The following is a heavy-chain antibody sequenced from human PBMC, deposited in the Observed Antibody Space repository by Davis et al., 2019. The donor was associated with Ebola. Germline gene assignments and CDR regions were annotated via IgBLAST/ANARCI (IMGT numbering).Heavy chain of an antibody. CDR2: IYYSGST. Sequence: SETLSLTCTVSGGSISSGDYYWSWIRQPPGKGLEWIGYIYYSGSTYYNPSLKSRVTISVDTSKNQFSLKLSSVTAADTAVYYCALIAAARYRADYWGQGTLVTVSS. CDR3: ALIAAARYRADY. D-gene: IGHD6-13*01. V-gene: IGHV4-30-4*01. J-gene: IGHJ4*02. CDR1: GGSISSGDYY.